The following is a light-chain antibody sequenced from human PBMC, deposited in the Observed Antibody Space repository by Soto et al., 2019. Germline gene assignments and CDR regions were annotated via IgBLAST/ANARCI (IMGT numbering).Light chain of an antibody. CDR2: GAS. J-gene: IGKJ1*01. CDR3: QQYGSSPTWT. Sequence: EIVLTQSPGTLSLSPAERATLSCRASKSVSSSYLAWYQQKPGQAPRLLIYGASSRATGIPDRFSGSGSGTNFTLTISRLEPEDFAVYYCQQYGSSPTWTFGQGTKVDIK. V-gene: IGKV3-20*01. CDR1: KSVSSSY.